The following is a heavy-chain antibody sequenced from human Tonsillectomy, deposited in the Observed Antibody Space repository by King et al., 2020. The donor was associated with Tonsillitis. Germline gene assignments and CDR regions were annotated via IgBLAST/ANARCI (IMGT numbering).Heavy chain of an antibody. CDR2: IIPILGIA. V-gene: IGHV1-69*04. CDR3: ERESRRQSAFDI. D-gene: IGHD1-1*01. J-gene: IGHJ3*02. Sequence: SWVRQAPGQGLEWMGRIIPILGIANYAQKFQGRFTITADKSTSTDYMELRSLRSEYTAVYYCERESRRQSAFDIWGIGKMVTVPS.